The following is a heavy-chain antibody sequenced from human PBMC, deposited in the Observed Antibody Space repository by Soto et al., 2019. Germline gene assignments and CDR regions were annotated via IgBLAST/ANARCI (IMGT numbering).Heavy chain of an antibody. J-gene: IGHJ4*02. D-gene: IGHD1-26*01. CDR2: IWSDGSRG. CDR1: RLIFSSYD. Sequence: PGGSLRLSCAAPRLIFSSYDMHWVRQAPGKGLEWVALIWSDGSRGFYADSVKGRFTISRDNAKNTLYLQMNSLRAEDTAVYYCASIPPSAVGATSEVDYWGQGTLVTVSS. V-gene: IGHV3-33*03. CDR3: ASIPPSAVGATSEVDY.